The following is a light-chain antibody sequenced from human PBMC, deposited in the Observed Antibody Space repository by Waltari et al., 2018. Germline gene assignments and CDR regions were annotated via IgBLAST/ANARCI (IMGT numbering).Light chain of an antibody. V-gene: IGLV2-14*01. J-gene: IGLJ3*02. CDR2: DVS. Sequence: QSALTQPASVSGSPGQSITISCTGTSSDVGGYNYGSWYQQHPGKAPKRMIYDVSNRPSGVSNRFSGSKSGNTASLTISGLQAEDEADYYCSSYTSSSTWVFGGGTKLTVL. CDR3: SSYTSSSTWV. CDR1: SSDVGGYNY.